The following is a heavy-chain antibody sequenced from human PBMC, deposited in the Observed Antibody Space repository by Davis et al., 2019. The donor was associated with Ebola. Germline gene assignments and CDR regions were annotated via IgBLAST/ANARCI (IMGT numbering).Heavy chain of an antibody. D-gene: IGHD3-10*01. Sequence: SETLSLTCAVSGGSLTGNYWSWIRQSPGKGLEWIGYIYYSGSTNYNPSLKSRVTISVDTSKNQFSLKLSSVTAADTAVYYCARVSWGFIDYWGQGTLVTVSS. CDR2: IYYSGST. V-gene: IGHV4-59*01. CDR1: GGSLTGNY. J-gene: IGHJ4*02. CDR3: ARVSWGFIDY.